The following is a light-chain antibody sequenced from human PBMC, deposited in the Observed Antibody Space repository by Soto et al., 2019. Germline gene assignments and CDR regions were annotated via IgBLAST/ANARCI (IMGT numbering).Light chain of an antibody. J-gene: IGKJ4*01. Sequence: EIVLTQSPATLSLSPGERATFSCTASQSVSNYLAWYQQKPGQAPRLLVYDASNRATGIPARFSGSGSGTDFTLTINSLEPEDFAIYYCQQRSSRPLTFGGGTKVEIK. V-gene: IGKV3-11*01. CDR1: QSVSNY. CDR3: QQRSSRPLT. CDR2: DAS.